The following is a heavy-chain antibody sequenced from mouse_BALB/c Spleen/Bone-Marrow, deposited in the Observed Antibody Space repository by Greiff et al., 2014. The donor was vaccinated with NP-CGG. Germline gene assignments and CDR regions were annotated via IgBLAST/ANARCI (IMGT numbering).Heavy chain of an antibody. CDR1: GYAFSAYW. CDR3: ARSGYGSNYDY. CDR2: IYPGDGDT. Sequence: QVQLQQSGAELVRPGSSVKISCKASGYAFSAYWMILVKQRPGQGLEWIGQIYPGDGDTNYNGKFKGKATLTADKSSSTAYMQLSSLTSEDSAVYFCARSGYGSNYDYWGQGTTLTVSS. V-gene: IGHV1-80*01. D-gene: IGHD1-1*01. J-gene: IGHJ2*01.